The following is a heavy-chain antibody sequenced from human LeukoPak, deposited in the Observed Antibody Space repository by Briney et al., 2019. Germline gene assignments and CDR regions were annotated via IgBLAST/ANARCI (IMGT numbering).Heavy chain of an antibody. Sequence: GGSLRLSCAASGFTFSSYAMSWVRQAPGKGLEWVSAISGSGGSTYYADSVKGRFTISRDNSKNTLYLQMNSLRAEDTAVYYCAKRRTPPRNYCYYYGMDVWGQGTTVTVSS. CDR1: GFTFSSYA. CDR2: ISGSGGST. CDR3: AKRRTPPRNYCYYYGMDV. J-gene: IGHJ6*02. V-gene: IGHV3-23*01.